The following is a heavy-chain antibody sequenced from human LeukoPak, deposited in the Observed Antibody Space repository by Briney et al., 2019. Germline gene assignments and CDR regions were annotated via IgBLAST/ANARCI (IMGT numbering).Heavy chain of an antibody. CDR3: AISSPVATVGY. J-gene: IGHJ4*02. CDR1: GFTFSSYG. V-gene: IGHV3-33*01. CDR2: IWYDGSNK. Sequence: GESLRLSCAASGFTFSSYGMHWVRQAPGKGLEWVAVIWYDGSNKYYADSVKGRFTISRDNSKNTLYLQMNSLRAEDTAVYYCAISSPVATVGYWGQGTLVTVSS. D-gene: IGHD4-23*01.